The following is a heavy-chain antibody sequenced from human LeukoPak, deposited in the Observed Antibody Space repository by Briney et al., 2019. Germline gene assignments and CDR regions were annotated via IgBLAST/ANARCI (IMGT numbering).Heavy chain of an antibody. CDR2: IYHSGST. CDR3: ARGSPRITIFGVVSDSNWFDP. Sequence: SETLSLTCAVSGGSISSGGYSWSWIRQPPGTGLEWIGYIYHSGSTYYNPSLKSRVTISVDRSKNQFSLKLSSVTAADTAVYYCARGSPRITIFGVVSDSNWFDPWGQGTLVTVSS. D-gene: IGHD3-3*01. J-gene: IGHJ5*02. CDR1: GGSISSGGYS. V-gene: IGHV4-30-2*01.